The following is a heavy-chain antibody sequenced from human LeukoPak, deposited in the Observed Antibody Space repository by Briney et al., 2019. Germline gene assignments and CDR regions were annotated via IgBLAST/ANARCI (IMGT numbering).Heavy chain of an antibody. J-gene: IGHJ4*02. CDR3: ARVYYDSSGYSDY. CDR1: GYTFTGYY. Sequence: ASVKVSCKASGYTFTGYYMHWVRQAPGHGLKWMRWIHPNSGGTNYAQKFQGRVTMTRDTSISTAYMELSRLRSDDTAVYYCARVYYDSSGYSDYWGQGTLVTVSS. CDR2: IHPNSGGT. D-gene: IGHD3-22*01. V-gene: IGHV1-2*02.